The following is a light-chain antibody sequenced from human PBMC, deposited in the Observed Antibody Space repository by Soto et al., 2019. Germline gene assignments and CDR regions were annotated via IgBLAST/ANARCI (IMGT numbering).Light chain of an antibody. J-gene: IGLJ2*01. CDR2: DVT. Sequence: QSVLTQPASVSGSPGQSITISCTGTSSDVGGYNYVSWYQQHPGKAPKVIIYDVTNRPSGVSNRFSGSKSGNTASLRISGLQPEDEADYYCSSYTVTSTKFGGGTKVTVL. V-gene: IGLV2-14*01. CDR1: SSDVGGYNY. CDR3: SSYTVTSTK.